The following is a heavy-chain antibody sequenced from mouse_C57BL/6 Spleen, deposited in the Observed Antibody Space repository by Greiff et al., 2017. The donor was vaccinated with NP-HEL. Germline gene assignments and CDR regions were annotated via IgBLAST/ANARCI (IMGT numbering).Heavy chain of an antibody. J-gene: IGHJ1*03. CDR2: INYDGSST. CDR1: GFTFSDYY. V-gene: IGHV5-16*01. Sequence: EVQLVESEGGLVQPGSSMKLSCTASGFTFSDYYMAWVRQVPEKGLEWVANINYDGSSTYYLASLKSRFIISRANAKNILYLQMSSLKSEDTATYYCARDGENSQSDYDSWYFDVWGTGTTVTVSS. CDR3: ARDGENSQSDYDSWYFDV. D-gene: IGHD2-4*01.